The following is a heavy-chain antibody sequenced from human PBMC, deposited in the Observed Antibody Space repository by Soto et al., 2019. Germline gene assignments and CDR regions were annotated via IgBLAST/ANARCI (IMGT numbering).Heavy chain of an antibody. Sequence: QVQLVQSGAEVKKPGASVKVSCKASGYTFTSYGISWVRQAPGQGLEWMGWISAYNGNTDYAQKLQGRVNMTTDASTSTGYMELRSLTSDDTAVYYCARDLGGSGLNWFDPWGQGTLVTVSS. J-gene: IGHJ5*02. D-gene: IGHD3-10*01. CDR3: ARDLGGSGLNWFDP. CDR1: GYTFTSYG. CDR2: ISAYNGNT. V-gene: IGHV1-18*01.